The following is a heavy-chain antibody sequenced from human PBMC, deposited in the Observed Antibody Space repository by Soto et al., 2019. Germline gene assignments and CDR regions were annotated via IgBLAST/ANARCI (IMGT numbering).Heavy chain of an antibody. V-gene: IGHV1-18*01. J-gene: IGHJ3*02. CDR3: ARATRVDHDCSSTSCYGLTFDI. D-gene: IGHD2-2*01. CDR1: GYTFTSYG. Sequence: QVQLVQSGAEVKKPGASVKVSCKASGYTFTSYGISWVRQAPGQGLEWMGWISAYNGNTNYAQKLQGRVTMTTDTSTSTAYMELRSLRSDDTAVYYCARATRVDHDCSSTSCYGLTFDIWGQGTMVTVSS. CDR2: ISAYNGNT.